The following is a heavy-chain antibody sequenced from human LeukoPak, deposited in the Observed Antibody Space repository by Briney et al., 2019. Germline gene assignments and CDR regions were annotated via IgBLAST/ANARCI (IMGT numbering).Heavy chain of an antibody. Sequence: PSETLSLTCGVSGGSISNTNWWTWVRQPPGKGLEWIGYIYYGGSTNYNPSLKSRVTISVDTSKNQFSLKLSSVTAADTAVYYCARSGRDGYNYRDYFDYWGQGTLVTVSS. D-gene: IGHD5-24*01. CDR2: IYYGGST. J-gene: IGHJ4*02. CDR3: ARSGRDGYNYRDYFDY. V-gene: IGHV4-4*02. CDR1: GGSISNTNW.